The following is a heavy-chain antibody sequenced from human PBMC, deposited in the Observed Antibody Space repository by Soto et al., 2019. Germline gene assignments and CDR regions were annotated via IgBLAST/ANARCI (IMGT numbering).Heavy chain of an antibody. CDR3: ARDDGRAFDI. J-gene: IGHJ3*02. Sequence: SETLSLTCNVSGGSVSSYYWNWIRQPPGRGLEWIGYIYYSGSTIYNPSLKSRVTISVDTSKNQFSLKLTSVTAADTAVYYCARDDGRAFDIWGQATMATVAS. CDR1: GGSVSSYY. V-gene: IGHV4-59*02. CDR2: IYYSGST.